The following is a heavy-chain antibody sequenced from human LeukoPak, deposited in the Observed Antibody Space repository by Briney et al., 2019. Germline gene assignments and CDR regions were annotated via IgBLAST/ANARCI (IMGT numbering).Heavy chain of an antibody. Sequence: SDTLSLTCTVSGDSISSYYWSWIRQPPGKGLEWIGCICNSVGTNYNAYLKNGVTISVDTSKDQFSLNLSSVTAADTAVHYCAKTARPNKSGWYRWFDPSGHGTLVTVSS. CDR2: ICNSVGT. CDR1: GDSISSYY. J-gene: IGHJ5*02. CDR3: AKTARPNKSGWYRWFDP. D-gene: IGHD6-19*01. V-gene: IGHV4-4*09.